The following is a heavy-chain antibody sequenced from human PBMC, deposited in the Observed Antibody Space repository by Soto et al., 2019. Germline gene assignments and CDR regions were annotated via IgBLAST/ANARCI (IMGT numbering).Heavy chain of an antibody. CDR1: GFTFCSYA. Sequence: GGPLRLSCAASGFTFCSYAMSWVRQAPGKGLEWVSGISGSGGSTYYADSVKGRFTISRDNSKNTLYLQMNSLRAEDTAVYYCAKAVGTMRVVGITRGFDYWGQGTLVTVAS. CDR2: ISGSGGST. J-gene: IGHJ4*02. V-gene: IGHV3-23*01. CDR3: AKAVGTMRVVGITRGFDY. D-gene: IGHD3-22*01.